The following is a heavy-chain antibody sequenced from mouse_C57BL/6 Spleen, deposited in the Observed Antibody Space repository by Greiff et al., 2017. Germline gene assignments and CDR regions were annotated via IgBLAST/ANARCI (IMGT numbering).Heavy chain of an antibody. CDR1: GYTFTDYE. CDR3: TREVTTVVASRDFDV. J-gene: IGHJ1*03. V-gene: IGHV1-15*01. CDR2: IDPETGGT. Sequence: QVQLQQSGAELVRPGASVTLSCKASGYTFTDYEMHWVKQTPVHGLEWIGAIDPETGGTAYNQKFKGKAILTADQSSSTSYMELRSLTSEDSAVYYGTREVTTVVASRDFDVWGTGTTVTVSS. D-gene: IGHD1-1*01.